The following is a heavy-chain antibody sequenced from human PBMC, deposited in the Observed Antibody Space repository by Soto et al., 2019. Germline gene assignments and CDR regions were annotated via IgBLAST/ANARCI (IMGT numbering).Heavy chain of an antibody. V-gene: IGHV1-18*04. D-gene: IGHD1-1*01. CDR2: ISPYNGKT. Sequence: ASVKVSCKASGYTFTDYGIAWVRQAPGQGLEWMGWISPYNGKTYYTEKVQDRVTMTTDMSTSTAYMEMRSLRSDDTAVYFCGRSRSDDHWYAMDVWGQGTTVTVSS. CDR1: GYTFTDYG. J-gene: IGHJ6*02. CDR3: GRSRSDDHWYAMDV.